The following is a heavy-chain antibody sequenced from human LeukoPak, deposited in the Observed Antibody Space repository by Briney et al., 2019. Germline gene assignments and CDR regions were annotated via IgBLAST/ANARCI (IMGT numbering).Heavy chain of an antibody. J-gene: IGHJ5*02. Sequence: GGSLRLSCAASGFTFSSYGMHWVRQAPGKGLEWVAFIRYDGSNKYYADSVKGRFTISRDNAKNSLYLQMDSLRAGDTAVYYCAREAITVTFGFDPWGQGTLVTVSS. CDR1: GFTFSSYG. CDR3: AREAITVTFGFDP. V-gene: IGHV3-30*02. CDR2: IRYDGSNK. D-gene: IGHD2/OR15-2a*01.